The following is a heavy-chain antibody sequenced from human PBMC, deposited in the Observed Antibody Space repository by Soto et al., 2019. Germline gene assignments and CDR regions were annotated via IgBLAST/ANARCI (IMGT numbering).Heavy chain of an antibody. CDR3: ARARYYGGNWGLGHC. V-gene: IGHV3-30-3*01. J-gene: IGHJ4*02. CDR1: GFTFSSYA. CDR2: ISYDGSNK. Sequence: GGSLRLSCAASGFTFSSYAMHWVRQAPGKGLEWVAVISYDGSNKYYADSVKGRFTISRDNSKNTLYLQMNSLRAEDTAVYYCARARYYGGNWGLGHCWGQGTLVTVSS. D-gene: IGHD7-27*01.